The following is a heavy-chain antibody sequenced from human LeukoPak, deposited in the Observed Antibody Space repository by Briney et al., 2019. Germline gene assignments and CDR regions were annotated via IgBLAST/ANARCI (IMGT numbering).Heavy chain of an antibody. D-gene: IGHD4-11*01. J-gene: IGHJ4*02. CDR3: ARVRDDYTYFDC. CDR1: GYTFSSYW. V-gene: IGHV3-74*01. CDR2: INSDGSRT. Sequence: GGSLRLYCAASGYTFSSYWMHWVRQAPGKGLMWVSRINSDGSRTTYADSVRGRFTISRDNAKSTLYLQMNSLRAEDTAVYYCARVRDDYTYFDCWGQGTLVTVSS.